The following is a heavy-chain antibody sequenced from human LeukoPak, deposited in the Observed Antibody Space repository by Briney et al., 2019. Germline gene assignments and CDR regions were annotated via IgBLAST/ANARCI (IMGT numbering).Heavy chain of an antibody. V-gene: IGHV4-61*01. CDR2: IYYSGST. Sequence: SETLSLTCTVSGGSVSSGSYYWSWIRQPPGKGLEWIGYIYYSGSTNYNPSLKSRVTISVDTSKNQCSLKLSSVTTADTAVYYCTRSTNLEAFDIWGQGTMVTVSS. J-gene: IGHJ3*02. CDR3: TRSTNLEAFDI. CDR1: GGSVSSGSYY. D-gene: IGHD2-8*01.